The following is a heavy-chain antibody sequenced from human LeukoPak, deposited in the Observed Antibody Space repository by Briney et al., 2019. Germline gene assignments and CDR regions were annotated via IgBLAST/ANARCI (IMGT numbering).Heavy chain of an antibody. Sequence: GASAKVSCKHSGYTFTGYYMHWVRQAPGQGLEWMGWINPNSGGTNYAEKFQGRVTMTRDTSISTAYMELSRLRSDDTAVYYCARDLRGRLYYFDYWGQGTLVTVSS. CDR3: ARDLRGRLYYFDY. J-gene: IGHJ4*02. D-gene: IGHD1-26*01. CDR1: GYTFTGYY. V-gene: IGHV1-2*02. CDR2: INPNSGGT.